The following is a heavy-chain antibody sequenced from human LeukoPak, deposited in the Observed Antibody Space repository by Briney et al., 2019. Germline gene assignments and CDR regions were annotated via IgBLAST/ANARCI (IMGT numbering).Heavy chain of an antibody. CDR1: GGSFSGYY. Sequence: SETLSLTCAVYGGSFSGYYWSWIRQPPGKGLEWIGEINHSGSTNYNPSLKSRVTISVDTSKNQFSLTLSSVTAADTAVYYCARVAAAAGNWYFDLWGRGTLVTVSS. CDR2: INHSGST. CDR3: ARVAAAAGNWYFDL. J-gene: IGHJ2*01. V-gene: IGHV4-34*01. D-gene: IGHD6-13*01.